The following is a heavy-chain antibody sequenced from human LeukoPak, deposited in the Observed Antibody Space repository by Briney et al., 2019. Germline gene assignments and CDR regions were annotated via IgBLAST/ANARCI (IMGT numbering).Heavy chain of an antibody. CDR2: IYTSGST. Sequence: SETLSLTCTVSGGSISSYYWSWIRQPAGKGLEWIGRIYTSGSTNYNPSLKSRVTMSVDTSKNQFSLKLSSVTAADTAVYYCAREVNSSSWCPLDYWGQGTLVTVSS. CDR3: AREVNSSSWCPLDY. CDR1: GGSISSYY. J-gene: IGHJ4*02. D-gene: IGHD6-13*01. V-gene: IGHV4-4*07.